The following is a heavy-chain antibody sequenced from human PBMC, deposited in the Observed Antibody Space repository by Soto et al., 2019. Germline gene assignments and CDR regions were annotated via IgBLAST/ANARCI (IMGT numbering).Heavy chain of an antibody. V-gene: IGHV1-24*01. CDR1: GYTLTELS. Sequence: ASVKGSCXVSGYTLTELSMHWVRHAPGKGLEWMGGFDPEDGETIYAQKFQGRVTMTEDTSTDTAYMELSSLRSEDTAVYYCATDVVVVAGAAFDIWGQGTMVTVSS. CDR2: FDPEDGET. CDR3: ATDVVVVAGAAFDI. J-gene: IGHJ3*02. D-gene: IGHD2-15*01.